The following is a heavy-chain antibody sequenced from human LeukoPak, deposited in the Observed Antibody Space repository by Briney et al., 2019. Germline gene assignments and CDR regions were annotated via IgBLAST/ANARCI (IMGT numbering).Heavy chain of an antibody. V-gene: IGHV3-21*01. J-gene: IGHJ3*02. CDR2: ISSSSSYL. D-gene: IGHD4-23*01. CDR3: ARDRRTVVTSPDALDI. Sequence: KTGGSLRLSCVASALTFGNYGMNWVRQAPGNGLEWVSSISSSSSYLFYADSVKGRFTISRDNAKNSLYLQMNSLRVEDTAVYYCARDRRTVVTSPDALDIWGQGTMVTVSS. CDR1: ALTFGNYG.